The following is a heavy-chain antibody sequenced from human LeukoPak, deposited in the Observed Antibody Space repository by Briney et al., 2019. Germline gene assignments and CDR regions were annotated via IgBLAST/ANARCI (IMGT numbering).Heavy chain of an antibody. CDR3: ARDPTPRTYSRGPYYYYYGMDV. J-gene: IGHJ6*04. D-gene: IGHD6-13*01. Sequence: ASVTVSCTASGYTFTIYGISWVRQAPGQGLEWMGWISAYNGNTNYAQKLQGRVTMTTDTSTSTAYMELRSLRSDDTAVYYCARDPTPRTYSRGPYYYYYGMDVWGKGTTVTVSS. V-gene: IGHV1-18*04. CDR2: ISAYNGNT. CDR1: GYTFTIYG.